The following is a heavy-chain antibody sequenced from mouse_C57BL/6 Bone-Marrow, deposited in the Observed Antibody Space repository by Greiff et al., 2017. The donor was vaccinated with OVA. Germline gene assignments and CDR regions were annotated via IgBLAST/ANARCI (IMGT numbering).Heavy chain of an antibody. D-gene: IGHD2-3*01. V-gene: IGHV1-82*01. CDR1: GYAFSSSW. CDR2: IYPGDGDS. CDR3: ARHDDGYYASYFDY. Sequence: VKLVESGPELVKPGASVKISCKASGYAFSSSWMNWVKQRPGKGLEWIGRIYPGDGDSNYNGKFKGKATLTADKSSSTASMQLRGLTSEDSAVYFGARHDDGYYASYFDYWGQGTTLTVSS. J-gene: IGHJ2*01.